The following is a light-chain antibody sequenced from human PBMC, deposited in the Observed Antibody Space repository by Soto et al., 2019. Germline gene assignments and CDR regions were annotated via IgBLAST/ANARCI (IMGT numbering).Light chain of an antibody. CDR1: QSISSY. Sequence: DIQMTQSPSSLSASVGDRVTITCRASQSISSYLNWYQQKPGKAPKLLIYAASSLQSGVPSRFSSSGSGTDFTITSSSLQPEEFATYYCQQSYSTLWTFGQGTKVEIK. J-gene: IGKJ1*01. CDR3: QQSYSTLWT. V-gene: IGKV1-39*01. CDR2: AAS.